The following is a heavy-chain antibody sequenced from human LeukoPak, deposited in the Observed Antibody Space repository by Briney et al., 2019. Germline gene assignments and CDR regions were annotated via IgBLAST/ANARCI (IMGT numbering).Heavy chain of an antibody. CDR1: GFTFSSYS. CDR2: ISSSSSTI. V-gene: IGHV3-48*01. J-gene: IGHJ4*02. Sequence: GGSLRLSCAASGFTFSSYSMNWVRQAPGKGLEWVSYISSSSSTIYYADSVKGRFTISRDNANNSLYLQMNSLRAEDTAVYYCARSDSGFDYWGQGTLVTVSS. D-gene: IGHD3-22*01. CDR3: ARSDSGFDY.